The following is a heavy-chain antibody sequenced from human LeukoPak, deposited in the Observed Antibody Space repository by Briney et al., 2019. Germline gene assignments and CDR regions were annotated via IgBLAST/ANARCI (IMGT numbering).Heavy chain of an antibody. D-gene: IGHD3-10*01. V-gene: IGHV3-11*01. CDR1: GFTFSDYY. CDR2: ISSSGSTK. CDR3: ARDGHAYGRGSPHY. Sequence: GGSLRLSCAASGFTFSDYYMSWIRQAPGKGLEWVSYISSSGSTKYYADSVKGRFTISRDNAKNSYLQRNSLRAEDTAVYYCARDGHAYGRGSPHYWGQGTLVTVSS. J-gene: IGHJ4*02.